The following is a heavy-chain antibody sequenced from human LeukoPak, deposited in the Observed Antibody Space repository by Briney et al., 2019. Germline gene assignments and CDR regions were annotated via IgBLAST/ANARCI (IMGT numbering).Heavy chain of an antibody. J-gene: IGHJ4*02. CDR1: GFTFIDYY. V-gene: IGHV3-11*04. CDR2: INTSSRTI. Sequence: GGSLRLSCAGSGFTFIDYYMSWIRQAPGKGLGWVGYINTSSRTIYYAHTVKGRFTISRDNAKNSLYLQMNSLRAEDTAVYYCARADCSSSSCYELDYWGQGTLVTVSS. D-gene: IGHD2-2*01. CDR3: ARADCSSSSCYELDY.